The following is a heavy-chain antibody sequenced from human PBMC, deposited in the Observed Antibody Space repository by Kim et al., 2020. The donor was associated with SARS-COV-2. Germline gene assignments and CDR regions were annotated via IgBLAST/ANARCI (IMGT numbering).Heavy chain of an antibody. CDR1: GFTFSSYG. D-gene: IGHD5-18*01. V-gene: IGHV3-30*18. J-gene: IGHJ6*03. CDR3: AKSASEAYSYGQLRHYYYYYYMDV. CDR2: ISYDGSNK. Sequence: GGSLRLSCAASGFTFSSYGMHWVRQAPGKGLEWVAVISYDGSNKYYADSVKGRFTISRDNSKNTLYLQMNSLRAEDTAVYYCAKSASEAYSYGQLRHYYYYYYMDVWGKGTTVTVSS.